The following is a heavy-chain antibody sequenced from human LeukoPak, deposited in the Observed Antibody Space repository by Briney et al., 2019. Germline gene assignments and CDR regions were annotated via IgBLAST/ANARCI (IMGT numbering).Heavy chain of an antibody. V-gene: IGHV4-39*07. D-gene: IGHD3-22*01. CDR2: IYYSGST. CDR1: GGSISSTTYY. Sequence: SETLSLTCTVSGGSISSTTYYWDWIRQPPGKGLEWIGTIYYSGSTYYNPSLKSRVTISLDTSKNQFSLKLSSVTAADTAVYYCARDRYYDSSGILDYWGQGTLVTVSS. CDR3: ARDRYYDSSGILDY. J-gene: IGHJ4*02.